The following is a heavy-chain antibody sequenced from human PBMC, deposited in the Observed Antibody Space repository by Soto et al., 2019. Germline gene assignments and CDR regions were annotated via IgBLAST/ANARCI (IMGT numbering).Heavy chain of an antibody. J-gene: IGHJ4*02. CDR3: ARDGYNHGGTFDY. CDR1: GYTFTGYY. CDR2: INPNSGGT. D-gene: IGHD5-12*01. Sequence: GASVKVSCKASGYTFTGYYMHWVRQAPGQGLEWMGWINPNSGGTNYAQKFQGRVTMTRDTSISTAYMELSRLRSDDTAVYYCARDGYNHGGTFDYWGQGTLVTVSS. V-gene: IGHV1-2*02.